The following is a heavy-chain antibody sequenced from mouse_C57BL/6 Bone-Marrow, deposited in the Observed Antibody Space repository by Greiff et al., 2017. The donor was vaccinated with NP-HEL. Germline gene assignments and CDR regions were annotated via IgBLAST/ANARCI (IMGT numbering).Heavy chain of an antibody. CDR3: AREGEGNYGVY. V-gene: IGHV5-4*01. J-gene: IGHJ3*01. CDR1: GFTFSSYA. Sequence: EVQLVESGGGLVKPGGSLKLSCAASGFTFSSYAMSWVRRTPEKRLEWVATISDGGSYTYYPANVKGRFTISRDNAKNNLYLQMSHLKSEDTAMYYCAREGEGNYGVYWGQGTLVTVSA. CDR2: ISDGGSYT. D-gene: IGHD2-1*01.